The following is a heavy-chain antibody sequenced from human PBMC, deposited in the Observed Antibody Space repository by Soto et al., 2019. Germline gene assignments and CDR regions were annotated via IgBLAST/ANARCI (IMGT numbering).Heavy chain of an antibody. CDR3: ARNNYGGNLEGYYIAH. V-gene: IGHV4-30-4*01. CDR2: MSNSGRT. CDR1: GGSISSGDYY. D-gene: IGHD4-17*01. Sequence: QVQLQESGPGLVKPSQTLSLTCTVSGGSISSGDYYWSWIRQPPGKGLEWIGYMSNSGRTYYNPSHKSRVTISSDTSKNHFSLKVTSVTVADTAVYYCARNNYGGNLEGYYIAHWGQGTLVTVSS. J-gene: IGHJ4*02.